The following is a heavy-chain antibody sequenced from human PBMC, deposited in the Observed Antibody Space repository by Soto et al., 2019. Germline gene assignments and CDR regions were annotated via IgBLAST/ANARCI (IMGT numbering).Heavy chain of an antibody. J-gene: IGHJ4*02. D-gene: IGHD3-22*01. V-gene: IGHV3-66*01. CDR2: IYSGGST. CDR1: GFTVSSNY. CDR3: ASSGYYYDSSGYVAPEHYFDY. Sequence: GGSLRLSCAASGFTVSSNYMSWVRQAPGKGLEWVSVIYSGGSTYYADSVKGRFTISRDNSKSTLYLQMNSLRAEDTAVYYCASSGYYYDSSGYVAPEHYFDYWGQGTLVTVSS.